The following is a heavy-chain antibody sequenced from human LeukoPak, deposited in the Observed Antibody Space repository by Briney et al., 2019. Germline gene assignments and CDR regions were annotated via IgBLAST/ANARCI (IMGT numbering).Heavy chain of an antibody. CDR1: GYSFTRYF. CDR2: IIPSDGST. CDR3: ARGKVVTMVRGVIITYFDY. V-gene: IGHV1-46*01. D-gene: IGHD3-10*01. Sequence: ASVKVSCTASGYSFTRYFIHWVRQAPGQGREWMGIIIPSDGSTSYAQKFQGRVTMTRDTSTSTVYMELSSLRSEDTAVYYCARGKVVTMVRGVIITYFDYWGQGTLVTVSS. J-gene: IGHJ4*02.